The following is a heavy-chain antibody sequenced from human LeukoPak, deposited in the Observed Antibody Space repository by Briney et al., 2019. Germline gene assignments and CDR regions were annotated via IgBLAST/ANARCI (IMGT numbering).Heavy chain of an antibody. Sequence: PGGSLRLSCAASGFSFSTYAMTWVRQAPGKGLEWVSGIIGSGGAKFYADSVKGRFTIFRDNSKNTLYMQMNSLRADDTAIYFCAKDRPTEQWLSGHHYFDYWGQGILVTVSS. CDR3: AKDRPTEQWLSGHHYFDY. J-gene: IGHJ4*02. V-gene: IGHV3-23*01. CDR2: IIGSGGAK. CDR1: GFSFSTYA. D-gene: IGHD6-19*01.